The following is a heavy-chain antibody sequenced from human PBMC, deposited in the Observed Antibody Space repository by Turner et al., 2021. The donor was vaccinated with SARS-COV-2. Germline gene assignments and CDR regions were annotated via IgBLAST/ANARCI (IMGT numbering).Heavy chain of an antibody. Sequence: EVQLSESGGGLVQPGGSLTLSCAASGFTFSSYWMSWVRQAPGERRELVANIKHDGSEKYYVDSGKGRFTISRDNAKNSLYLQMNSLGAEDTAVYYCARLHTSSWYFDYWGQGTLVTVSS. CDR1: GFTFSSYW. V-gene: IGHV3-7*03. J-gene: IGHJ4*02. CDR2: IKHDGSEK. CDR3: ARLHTSSWYFDY. D-gene: IGHD6-13*01.